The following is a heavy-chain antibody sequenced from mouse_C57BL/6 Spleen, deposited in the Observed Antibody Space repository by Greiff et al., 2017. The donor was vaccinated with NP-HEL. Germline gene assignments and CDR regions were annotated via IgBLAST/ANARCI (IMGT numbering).Heavy chain of an antibody. J-gene: IGHJ1*03. CDR1: GYSITSGYY. CDR3: ARGPITTVVDTDWYFDV. V-gene: IGHV3-6*01. Sequence: DVQLQESGPGLVKPSQSLSLTCSVTGYSITSGYYWNWIRQFPGNKLEWMGYISYDGSNNYNPSLKNRNTITRDTSKNQFFLKLNSVTTEDTATDYCARGPITTVVDTDWYFDVWGTGTTVTVSS. D-gene: IGHD1-1*01. CDR2: ISYDGSN.